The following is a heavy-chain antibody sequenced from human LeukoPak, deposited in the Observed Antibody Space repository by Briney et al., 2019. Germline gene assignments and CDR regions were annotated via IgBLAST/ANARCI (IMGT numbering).Heavy chain of an antibody. V-gene: IGHV3-7*01. D-gene: IGHD3-10*01. CDR2: IKEDGREK. CDR3: ARVGLGVGSGRKASGFDP. J-gene: IGHJ5*02. CDR1: GFTFSGYW. Sequence: GGSLSLSCAASGFTFSGYWMIWVRQAPGKGLEWVANIKEDGREKDYVGSVKGRFTISRDNAKNSLYLQMNSVRVEDTAVYYCARVGLGVGSGRKASGFDPWGQGTLVTVSS.